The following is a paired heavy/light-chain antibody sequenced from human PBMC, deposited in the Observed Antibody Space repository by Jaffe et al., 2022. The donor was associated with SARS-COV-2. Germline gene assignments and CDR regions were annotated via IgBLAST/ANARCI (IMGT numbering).Light chain of an antibody. Sequence: DIVMTQSPESLVVSLGERATVTCRSSQSVYSSSTNRDYLAWYQRKPGQPPKLLLHWATTREFGVPDRFSGSGSGTTFTLTIKALQAEDVALYYCQQYWTVPFSFGLGTRL. CDR2: WAT. J-gene: IGKJ2*01. V-gene: IGKV4-1*01. CDR1: QSVYSSSTNRDY. CDR3: QQYWTVPFS.
Heavy chain of an antibody. V-gene: IGHV3-7*03. CDR1: GIKFNSYW. Sequence: LVESGGGLVQPGGSLRLSCVVSGIKFNSYWMTWVRQVPGQGLEWVATISEDGSEKFYGDFAKGRFTISRDNANASVELQMTRLRAGDTALYYCATVFPDGSRYRPLDHWGHGAPVTVSS. D-gene: IGHD3-16*02. CDR2: ISEDGSEK. J-gene: IGHJ4*01. CDR3: ATVFPDGSRYRPLDH.